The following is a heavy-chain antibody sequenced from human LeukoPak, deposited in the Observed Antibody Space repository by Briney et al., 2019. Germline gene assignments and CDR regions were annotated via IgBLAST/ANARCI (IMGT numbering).Heavy chain of an antibody. CDR1: GFTFSSYV. Sequence: GGSLRLSCAASGFTFSSYVMSWVRQAPGKGLEWVSSISNSGGSTYYADSVKGRFTISRDNSKNTLYLQMNSLRAEDTAVYYCARGTMYYYDSSGYYRNFDYWGQGTLVTVSS. CDR2: ISNSGGST. D-gene: IGHD3-22*01. J-gene: IGHJ4*02. CDR3: ARGTMYYYDSSGYYRNFDY. V-gene: IGHV3-23*01.